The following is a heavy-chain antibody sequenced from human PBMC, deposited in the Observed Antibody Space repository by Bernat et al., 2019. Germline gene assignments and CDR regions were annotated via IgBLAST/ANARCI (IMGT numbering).Heavy chain of an antibody. CDR3: ARDPLRRYYDSSGSRPYFDY. Sequence: EVQLVESGGGLVQPGGSLRLSCAASGFTFSSYWMSWVRQAPGKGLEWVANIKQDGSEKYYGDSVKGRFTISRDNAKNSLYLQMNSLRAEDTAVYYCARDPLRRYYDSSGSRPYFDYWGQGTLVTVSS. V-gene: IGHV3-7*01. D-gene: IGHD3-22*01. J-gene: IGHJ4*02. CDR1: GFTFSSYW. CDR2: IKQDGSEK.